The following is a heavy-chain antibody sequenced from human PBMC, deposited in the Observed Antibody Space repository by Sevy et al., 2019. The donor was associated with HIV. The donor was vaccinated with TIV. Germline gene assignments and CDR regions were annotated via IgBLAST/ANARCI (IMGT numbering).Heavy chain of an antibody. D-gene: IGHD1-1*01. J-gene: IGHJ4*02. CDR3: TRWKGLQSIFDY. CDR1: GFAFGDYA. Sequence: GGSLILSCTTSGFAFGDYAMNWVRQAPGKGLEWVAFLKSKADGGTVDHAPSVKGRFTISRDDSKSIAYLQMNDLTTEDTAVYYCTRWKGLQSIFDYWGQGALVTVSS. CDR2: LKSKADGGTV. V-gene: IGHV3-49*04.